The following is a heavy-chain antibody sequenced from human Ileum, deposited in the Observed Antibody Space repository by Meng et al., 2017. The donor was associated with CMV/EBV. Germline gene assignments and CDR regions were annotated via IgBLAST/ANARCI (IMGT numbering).Heavy chain of an antibody. Sequence: CAAPGVPFGAYYVPWVRQAPGKGLEWVSYITGSGDIIYYADSVKGRFTISRDNAKSSLYLEINSLRAEDTAVYYCARGNYGFDYWGQGTLVTVSS. V-gene: IGHV3-11*01. D-gene: IGHD4-17*01. CDR2: ITGSGDII. J-gene: IGHJ4*02. CDR3: ARGNYGFDY. CDR1: GVPFGAYY.